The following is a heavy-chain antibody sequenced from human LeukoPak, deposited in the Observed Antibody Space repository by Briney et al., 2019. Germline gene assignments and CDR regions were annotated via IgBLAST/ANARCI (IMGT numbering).Heavy chain of an antibody. D-gene: IGHD2-15*01. J-gene: IGHJ4*02. Sequence: SETLSLTCAVYGGSFSGYYWSWIRQPPGKGLEWIGEINHSGSTNYNPSLNSRVTISVDTSKNQFSLKLSSVTAADTAVYYCARGRCSGGSCYSGRYFDYWGQGTLVTVSS. CDR2: INHSGST. CDR1: GGSFSGYY. V-gene: IGHV4-34*01. CDR3: ARGRCSGGSCYSGRYFDY.